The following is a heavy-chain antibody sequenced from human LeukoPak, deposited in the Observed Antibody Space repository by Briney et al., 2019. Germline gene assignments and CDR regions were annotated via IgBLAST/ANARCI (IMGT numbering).Heavy chain of an antibody. CDR2: IYSGGST. Sequence: GGSLRLSCAASGLTVSSNYMSWVRQAPGKGLEWVSVIYSGGSTYYADSVKGRFTISRDNSKNTLYLQMNSLRAEDTAVYYCARGLDTAMVIDYWGQGTLVTVSS. V-gene: IGHV3-53*01. D-gene: IGHD5-18*01. J-gene: IGHJ4*02. CDR3: ARGLDTAMVIDY. CDR1: GLTVSSNY.